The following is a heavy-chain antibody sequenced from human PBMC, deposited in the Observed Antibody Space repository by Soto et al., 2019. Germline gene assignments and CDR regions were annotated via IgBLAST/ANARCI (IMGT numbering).Heavy chain of an antibody. V-gene: IGHV1-2*02. D-gene: IGHD3-16*01. Sequence: ASVKVSCKASGYNFNGCYVHWVRQAPGQGLEWMGWINPNSGGTKYAQKFQGRVTMTRDTSISTAYMELRRVRSDDTAVYYCARPNLGDLDYWGQGTLVTVSS. CDR1: GYNFNGCY. CDR3: ARPNLGDLDY. CDR2: INPNSGGT. J-gene: IGHJ4*02.